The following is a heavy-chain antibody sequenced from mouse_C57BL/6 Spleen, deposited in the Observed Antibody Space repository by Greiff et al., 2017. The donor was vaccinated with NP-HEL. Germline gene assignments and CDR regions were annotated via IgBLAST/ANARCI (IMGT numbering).Heavy chain of an antibody. V-gene: IGHV14-4*01. J-gene: IGHJ2*01. Sequence: EVQLQQSGAELVRPGASVKLSCTASGFNIKDDYMHWVKQRPEQGLEWIGWIDPENGDTEYASKFQGKATITADTSTNTAYLQLSSLTSEDTAVYYCTTWYYGSSWGYWGQGTTLTVSS. CDR3: TTWYYGSSWGY. D-gene: IGHD1-1*01. CDR1: GFNIKDDY. CDR2: IDPENGDT.